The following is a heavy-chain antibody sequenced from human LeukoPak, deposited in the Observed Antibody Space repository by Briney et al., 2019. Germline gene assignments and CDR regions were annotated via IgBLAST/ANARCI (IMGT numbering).Heavy chain of an antibody. CDR1: GYTFTGYY. J-gene: IGHJ4*02. Sequence: ASVKVSCKASGYTFTGYYMHWVRQAPGQGLEWMGWINPNSGGTNYAQKSQGRVTMTRDTSISTAYMELSRLRSDDTAVYYCARGLSYYYDSSGYYYFDYWGQGTLVTVSS. D-gene: IGHD3-22*01. CDR2: INPNSGGT. V-gene: IGHV1-2*02. CDR3: ARGLSYYYDSSGYYYFDY.